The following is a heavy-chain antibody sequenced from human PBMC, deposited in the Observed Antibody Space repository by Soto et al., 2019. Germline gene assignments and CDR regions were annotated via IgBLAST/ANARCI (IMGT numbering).Heavy chain of an antibody. CDR2: IIPIFGTA. CDR3: AKSEDSGYGQYNWFDP. CDR1: GGTFSSYA. D-gene: IGHD5-12*01. J-gene: IGHJ5*02. V-gene: IGHV1-69*13. Sequence: SVKVSCKASGGTFSSYAISWVRQAPGQGLEWMGGIIPIFGTANYAQKFQGRVTITADESTSTAYMELSSLRSEDTAVYYCAKSEDSGYGQYNWFDPWGQGTLVTVSS.